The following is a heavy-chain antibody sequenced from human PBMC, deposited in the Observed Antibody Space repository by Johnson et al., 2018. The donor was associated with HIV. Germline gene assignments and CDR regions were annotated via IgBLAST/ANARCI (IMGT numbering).Heavy chain of an antibody. CDR2: TYSGGTT. D-gene: IGHD6-19*01. J-gene: IGHJ3*02. CDR3: AKDREWLVPTPLDAFDI. CDR1: EFTVSANY. Sequence: VQLVESGGGLVQPGGSLRLSCAASEFTVSANYMSWVRQAPGKGLEWVSVTYSGGTTFYADSVKGRFTISRDNSRNTLYLQMSSLRVEDTDVYYCAKDREWLVPTPLDAFDIWGQGTMVTVSS. V-gene: IGHV3-66*01.